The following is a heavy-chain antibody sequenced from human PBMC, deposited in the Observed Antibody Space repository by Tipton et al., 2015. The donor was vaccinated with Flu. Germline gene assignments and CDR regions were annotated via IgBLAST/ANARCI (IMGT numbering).Heavy chain of an antibody. CDR3: ARGQGNSGWRYFDY. D-gene: IGHD6-19*01. Sequence: TLSLTCTVSGDSINNYYWSWIRQPPGEGLEWLGHIYYTGSTNYSPSLKSRVTISLDTSENQLSLKLNSMTAADTAVYYCARGQGNSGWRYFDYWGQGTLVAVSS. V-gene: IGHV4-59*01. CDR2: IYYTGST. CDR1: GDSINNYY. J-gene: IGHJ4*02.